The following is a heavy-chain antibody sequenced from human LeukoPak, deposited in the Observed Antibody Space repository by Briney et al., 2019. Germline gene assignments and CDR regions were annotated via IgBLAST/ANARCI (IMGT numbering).Heavy chain of an antibody. CDR3: ARHSEGPVNDAFDV. V-gene: IGHV3-11*03. CDR1: GFSFSEYY. Sequence: GGSLRLSCAASGFSFSEYYMTWIRQAPGKGLEWVSNLSSSGRYTNYADSVRGRFTISRDNAKKSLYLQMNSLRAEDTAVYYCARHSEGPVNDAFDVWGQGTKVTVSS. CDR2: LSSSGRYT. J-gene: IGHJ3*01. D-gene: IGHD2-2*01.